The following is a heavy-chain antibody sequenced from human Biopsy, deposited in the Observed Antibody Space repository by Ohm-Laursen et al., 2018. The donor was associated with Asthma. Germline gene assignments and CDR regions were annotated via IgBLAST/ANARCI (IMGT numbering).Heavy chain of an antibody. CDR1: GFIFDDYI. CDR3: ARDSYSSGLYDDFES. D-gene: IGHD6-19*01. J-gene: IGHJ4*02. V-gene: IGHV3-9*01. CDR2: ITWDSATT. Sequence: SLRLSCAASGFIFDDYIIHWVRQAPGKGLEWVSHITWDSATTVYADSVKGRFTVSRDNAKNSVYPQMNSLRAEDTAVYYCARDSYSSGLYDDFESWGQGTLVTVSS.